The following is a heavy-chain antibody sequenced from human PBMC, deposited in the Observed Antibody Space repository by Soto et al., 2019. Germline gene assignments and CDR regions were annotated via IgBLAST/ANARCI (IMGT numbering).Heavy chain of an antibody. J-gene: IGHJ3*02. D-gene: IGHD3-22*01. CDR1: GGSISSGGYY. V-gene: IGHV4-31*03. Sequence: PSETLSLTCTVSGGSISSGGYYWSWIRQHPGKGLEWIGYIYYSGSTYYNPSLKSRVTISVDTSKNQFSLKLSSVTAADTAVYYCARTMIVVRAFDIWGQGTMVTVSS. CDR2: IYYSGST. CDR3: ARTMIVVRAFDI.